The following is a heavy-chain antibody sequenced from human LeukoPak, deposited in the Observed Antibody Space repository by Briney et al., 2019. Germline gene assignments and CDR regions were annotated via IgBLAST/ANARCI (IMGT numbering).Heavy chain of an antibody. V-gene: IGHV1-8*01. D-gene: IGHD1-26*01. CDR1: GYTFTSYD. CDR2: MNPNSGNT. Sequence: ASVTVSCKASGYTFTSYDINWVRQATGQGLEWMGWMNPNSGNTGYAQKFQGRVTMTRNTSINTAYMELSSLRSEDTAVYYCARGIVGVVGFTPYWGQGTLVTVSS. CDR3: ARGIVGVVGFTPY. J-gene: IGHJ4*02.